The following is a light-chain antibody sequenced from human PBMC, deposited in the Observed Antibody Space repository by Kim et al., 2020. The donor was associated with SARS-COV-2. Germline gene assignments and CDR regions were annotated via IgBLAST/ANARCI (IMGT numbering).Light chain of an antibody. V-gene: IGLV1-44*01. CDR3: AAWDESLNGYV. J-gene: IGLJ1*01. CDR2: TNS. Sequence: ELTQPPSASGTPGQRVTISCSGSSSNIGTNTVNWYQQLPGRAPKLLIYTNSQRPSGVPDRFSGSKSGTSASLAISGLQSEDEADYYCAAWDESLNGYVFGIGTQLTVL. CDR1: SSNIGTNT.